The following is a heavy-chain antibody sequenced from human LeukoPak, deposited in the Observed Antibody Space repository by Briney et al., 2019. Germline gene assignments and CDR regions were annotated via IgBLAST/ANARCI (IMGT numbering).Heavy chain of an antibody. CDR1: GGTFNSHA. CDR2: IHAIFRTA. CDR3: ARHSGYHSTMYLDY. Sequence: SVKVSCKNSGGTFNSHAISWVRQAPGQGLEWMGGIHAIFRTANYEQKFQGRVTVTADEFMSTVYMELSSLRSEDTAVYYCARHSGYHSTMYLDYWGQGTLVTVSS. D-gene: IGHD3-22*01. V-gene: IGHV1-69*01. J-gene: IGHJ4*02.